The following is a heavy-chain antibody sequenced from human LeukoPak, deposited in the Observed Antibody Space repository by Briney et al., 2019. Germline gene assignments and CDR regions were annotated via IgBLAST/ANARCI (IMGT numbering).Heavy chain of an antibody. CDR3: ARVLVVYYFDY. V-gene: IGHV4-38-2*02. D-gene: IGHD3-22*01. CDR2: IYYSGST. Sequence: PSETLSLTCSVSGYAISSGYFWGWIRQPPGKGLEWIGSIYYSGSTYYNPSLKSRVTISVDTSKNQFSLKLSSVTAADTAVYYCARVLVVYYFDYWGQGTLVTVSS. J-gene: IGHJ4*02. CDR1: GYAISSGYF.